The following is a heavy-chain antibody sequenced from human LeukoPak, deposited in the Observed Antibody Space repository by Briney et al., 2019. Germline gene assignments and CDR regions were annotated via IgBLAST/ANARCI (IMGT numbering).Heavy chain of an antibody. CDR3: ARQYCSSTSCYTSWFDP. CDR1: GYSFTSYW. Sequence: GESLKISCKGSGYSFTSYWIGWVRQMPGKGLEWMGIIYPGDSDTRYSPSFQGQVTISADKSISTAYLQWSSLKASDTAMYYCARQYCSSTSCYTSWFDPWGQGTLVTVSS. D-gene: IGHD2-2*02. V-gene: IGHV5-51*01. J-gene: IGHJ5*02. CDR2: IYPGDSDT.